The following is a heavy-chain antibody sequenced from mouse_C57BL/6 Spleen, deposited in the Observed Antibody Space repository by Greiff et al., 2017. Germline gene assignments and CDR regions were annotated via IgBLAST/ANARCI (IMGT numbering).Heavy chain of an antibody. V-gene: IGHV1-9*01. J-gene: IGHJ3*01. CDR3: ARVEGYYDYDGGFAY. CDR1: GYTFTGYW. Sequence: QVQLQQSGAELMKPGASVKLSCKATGYTFTGYWIEWVKQRPGHGLEWIGEILPGSGSTNYNEKFKGKATFTADTSSNTAYMQLSSLTSEDSAVYYCARVEGYYDYDGGFAYWGQGTLVTVSA. D-gene: IGHD2-4*01. CDR2: ILPGSGST.